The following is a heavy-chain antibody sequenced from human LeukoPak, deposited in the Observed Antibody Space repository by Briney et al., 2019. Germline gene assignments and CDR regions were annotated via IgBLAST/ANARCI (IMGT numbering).Heavy chain of an antibody. CDR2: ISVSGASI. J-gene: IGHJ4*02. V-gene: IGHV3-48*03. Sequence: PGGSLRLSCAASGFPFINSEMNWVRQPPGKGLEWVSYISVSGASIYYADSVRGRFTISRDNAKNSLYLQVDSLTVEDTAIYYCAKDPNINWGQGTLVTVSS. CDR3: AKDPNIN. D-gene: IGHD1-14*01. CDR1: GFPFINSE.